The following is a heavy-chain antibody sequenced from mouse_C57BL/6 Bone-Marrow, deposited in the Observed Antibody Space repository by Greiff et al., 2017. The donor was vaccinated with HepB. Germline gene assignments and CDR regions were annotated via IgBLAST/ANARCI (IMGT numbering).Heavy chain of an antibody. CDR3: ARGNWDGFDY. CDR1: GFNFKDYY. J-gene: IGHJ2*01. CDR2: IDPEDGET. D-gene: IGHD4-1*01. Sequence: VQLKESGAELVKPGASVKLSCTASGFNFKDYYMPWVRQRTEQGLEWIGRIDPEDGETKYAPKFQGKATITADTASNTAYLQLSSLTSEDTAVYYCARGNWDGFDYWGQGTTLTVSS. V-gene: IGHV14-2*01.